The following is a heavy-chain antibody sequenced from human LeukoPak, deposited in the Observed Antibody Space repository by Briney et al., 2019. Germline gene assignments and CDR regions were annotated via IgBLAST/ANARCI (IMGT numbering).Heavy chain of an antibody. V-gene: IGHV3-48*03. J-gene: IGHJ6*02. D-gene: IGHD3-10*01. CDR3: ARGRYYYGSWYMDV. Sequence: GGSLRLSCAASGFTFSNYEMNWVRQAPGKGLEWVSYISSSGSTIYYADSVKGRFTISRDNAKNSLYLQMNSLRAEDTAVYYCARGRYYYGSWYMDVWGQGTTVTVSS. CDR2: ISSSGSTI. CDR1: GFTFSNYE.